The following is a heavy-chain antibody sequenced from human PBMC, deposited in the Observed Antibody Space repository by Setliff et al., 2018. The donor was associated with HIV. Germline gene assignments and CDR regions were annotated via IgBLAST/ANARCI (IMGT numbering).Heavy chain of an antibody. J-gene: IGHJ4*02. CDR1: GYSISSGYY. V-gene: IGHV4-38-2*01. CDR3: ARYQLLWLAFDS. Sequence: SETLSLTCAVSGYSISSGYYWAWIRQSPGKGLDWIGSIHHSGTTYYNPSLKSRLTISVDTSNNQFSLKLTSVTAADTALYFCARYQLLWLAFDSWGQGTLVTVSS. D-gene: IGHD2-2*01. CDR2: IHHSGTT.